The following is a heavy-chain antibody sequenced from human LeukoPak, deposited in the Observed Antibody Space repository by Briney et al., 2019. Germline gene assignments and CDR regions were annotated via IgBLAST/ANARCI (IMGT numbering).Heavy chain of an antibody. D-gene: IGHD6-13*01. CDR1: GFTFSNYG. CDR3: ARDRSSSLDF. V-gene: IGHV3-33*01. J-gene: IGHJ4*02. Sequence: GRPLRLSCAASGFTFSNYGMHWVRQGPGKGLEWVAATWYDGSNKYYADSVKGRFTISRDNSKSTLYLQMNSLRAEDTAVYYCARDRSSSLDFWGQGALVTVSS. CDR2: TWYDGSNK.